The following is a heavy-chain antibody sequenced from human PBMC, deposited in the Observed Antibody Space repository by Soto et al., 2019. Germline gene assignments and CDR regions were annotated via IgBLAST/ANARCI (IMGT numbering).Heavy chain of an antibody. Sequence: LRLSCAASGFTFSSYSMNWVRQAPGKGLEWVSSISSSSSYIYYADSVKGRFTISRDNAKNSLYLQMNSLRAEDTAVYYCAREAAAGSYGMDVWGQGTTVTVSS. V-gene: IGHV3-21*01. CDR3: AREAAAGSYGMDV. D-gene: IGHD6-13*01. CDR1: GFTFSSYS. J-gene: IGHJ6*02. CDR2: ISSSSSYI.